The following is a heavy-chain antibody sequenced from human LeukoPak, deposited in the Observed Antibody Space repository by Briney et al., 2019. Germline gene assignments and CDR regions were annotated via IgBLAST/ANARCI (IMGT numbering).Heavy chain of an antibody. CDR1: GGSISSGDYY. CDR2: IYYSGST. V-gene: IGHV4-30-4*08. D-gene: IGHD1-26*01. Sequence: SEPLSLTCTVSGGSISSGDYYWSWIRQPPGKGLEWIGYIYYSGSTYYNPSLKSRVTISVATSKNQFSLTLCSVTAADTAVYYCARDVLEGELRAFAAFDIWGQGTMVTVSS. CDR3: ARDVLEGELRAFAAFDI. J-gene: IGHJ3*02.